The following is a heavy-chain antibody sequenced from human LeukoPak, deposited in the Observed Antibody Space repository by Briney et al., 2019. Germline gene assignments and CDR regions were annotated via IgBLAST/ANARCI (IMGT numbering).Heavy chain of an antibody. CDR3: ARDRGDLFDY. V-gene: IGHV3-30-3*01. J-gene: IGHJ4*02. Sequence: PGGSLRLSCAASGFTFSSYAMHWVRQAPGKGLEWVAVISYDGSNKYYADSVKGRFTISRDNSKNTLYLQMNSLRAEDTAVYYCARDRGDLFDYWGQGTLVTVSS. D-gene: IGHD3-10*01. CDR2: ISYDGSNK. CDR1: GFTFSSYA.